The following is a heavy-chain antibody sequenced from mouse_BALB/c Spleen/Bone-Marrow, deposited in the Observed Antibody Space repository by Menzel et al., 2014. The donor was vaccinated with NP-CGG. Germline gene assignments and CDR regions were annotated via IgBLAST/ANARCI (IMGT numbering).Heavy chain of an antibody. CDR2: IDPSDSET. J-gene: IGHJ4*01. D-gene: IGHD2-3*01. V-gene: IGHV1-69*02. CDR1: GYTFTSYW. Sequence: VKLVESGAELVKPGAPVKLSCKASGYTFTSYWMNWVKQRPGRGLEWIGRIDPSDSETHYNQKFKDKATLTVDKSSSTAYNQLSSLASEDSAVYYCARALGDGYYYAMDYWGQGTSVTVSS. CDR3: ARALGDGYYYAMDY.